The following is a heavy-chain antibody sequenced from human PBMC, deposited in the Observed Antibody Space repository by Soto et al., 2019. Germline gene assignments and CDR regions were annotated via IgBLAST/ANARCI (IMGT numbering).Heavy chain of an antibody. J-gene: IGHJ4*02. CDR1: GFTFTRYS. Sequence: PGGSLRLSCAASGFTFTRYSMNWVRQAPGKGLEWVSSISSTTNYIYYGDSMKGRFTISRDNAKNSLYLQMNSLRAEDTAVYYCARNRINKSSPFDYWGQGTLVTVSS. CDR2: ISSTTNYI. D-gene: IGHD6-13*01. V-gene: IGHV3-21*01. CDR3: ARNRINKSSPFDY.